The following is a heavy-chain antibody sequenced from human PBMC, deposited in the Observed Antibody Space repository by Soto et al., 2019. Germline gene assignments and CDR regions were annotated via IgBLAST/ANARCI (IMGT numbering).Heavy chain of an antibody. Sequence: QITLKESGPTLVKPTQTLTLTCTFSGFSLSTTAVGVGWVRQPPGKALEWLALIYWNDEKRYNPSLKSRLTITKDPSKNQVVLTMTNIDPVHPATSYCGHWGYSAGGSDYWGQGTLVTVSS. CDR1: GFSLSTTAVG. V-gene: IGHV2-5*01. D-gene: IGHD5-12*01. CDR2: IYWNDEK. J-gene: IGHJ4*02. CDR3: GHWGYSAGGSDY.